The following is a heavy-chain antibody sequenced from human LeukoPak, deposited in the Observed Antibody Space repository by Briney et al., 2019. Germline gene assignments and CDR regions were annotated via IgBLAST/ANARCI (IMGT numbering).Heavy chain of an antibody. CDR3: ARVRAAAGPMESYWHFDL. D-gene: IGHD6-13*01. CDR1: GGSISSYY. CDR2: IYYSGST. J-gene: IGHJ2*01. V-gene: IGHV4-59*01. Sequence: SETLSLTCTVSGGSISSYYWSWIRQPPGKGLEWIGYIYYSGSTNYNPSLKSRVTISVDTSKNQFSLKLSSVTAADTAVYYCARVRAAAGPMESYWHFDLWGRGTLVTVSS.